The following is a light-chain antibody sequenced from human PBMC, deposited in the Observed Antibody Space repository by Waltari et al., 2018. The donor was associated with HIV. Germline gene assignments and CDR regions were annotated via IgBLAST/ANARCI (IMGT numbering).Light chain of an antibody. CDR1: QSISPY. J-gene: IGKJ4*01. V-gene: IGKV1-39*01. Sequence: DIQMTQSPSSLSASVGDRVIITCRASQSISPYVNWYQQTPGSAPKLLIRAASSLQGGVPSRFRGSGSGTDFSLTISSLQSEDFASYYCQQSYGTPLTFGGGTRVEIK. CDR3: QQSYGTPLT. CDR2: AAS.